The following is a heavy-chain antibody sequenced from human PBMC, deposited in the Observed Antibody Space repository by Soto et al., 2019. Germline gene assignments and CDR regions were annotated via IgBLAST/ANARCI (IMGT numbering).Heavy chain of an antibody. J-gene: IGHJ5*02. D-gene: IGHD4-17*01. V-gene: IGHV2-5*02. CDR3: AHLYGDHPYNYWFDP. CDR1: GFSLSTSGVG. Sequence: SGPTLVHPTQTLTLTCTFSGFSLSTSGVGVGWIRQPPGKALEWLAPIYLDDDKRYSPSLKSRLTITKDTSKNQVVLTRTNMDPVDTSTYYCAHLYGDHPYNYWFDPWGQGTLVTVSS. CDR2: IYLDDDK.